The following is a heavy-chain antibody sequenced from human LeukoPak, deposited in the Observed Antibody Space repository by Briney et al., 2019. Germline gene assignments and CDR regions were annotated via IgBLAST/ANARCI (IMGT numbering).Heavy chain of an antibody. CDR3: AREARVTRSWFDP. V-gene: IGHV1-2*02. D-gene: IGHD4-17*01. J-gene: IGHJ5*02. Sequence: ASVKVSCKASGYTFTGYYMHWVRQAPGQGLEWMGWINPNSGGTNYAQKFQGRVTMTRDTSISTAYMEPSRLRSDDTAVYYCAREARVTRSWFDPWGQGTLVTVSS. CDR2: INPNSGGT. CDR1: GYTFTGYY.